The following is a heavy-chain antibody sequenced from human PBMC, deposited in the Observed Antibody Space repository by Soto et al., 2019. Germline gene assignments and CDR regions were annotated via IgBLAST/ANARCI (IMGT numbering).Heavy chain of an antibody. CDR1: GDSVSSNSAA. CDR3: ARTVTKREQLVPTTGDYFDY. Sequence: SPTLSLTCAISGDSVSSNSAAWNWIRQSPSRGLEWLGRTYYRSKWYNDYAVSVKSRITINPDTSKNQFSLQLNSVTPEDTAVYYCARTVTKREQLVPTTGDYFDYWGQGTLVTVSS. J-gene: IGHJ4*02. D-gene: IGHD6-6*01. V-gene: IGHV6-1*01. CDR2: TYYRSKWYN.